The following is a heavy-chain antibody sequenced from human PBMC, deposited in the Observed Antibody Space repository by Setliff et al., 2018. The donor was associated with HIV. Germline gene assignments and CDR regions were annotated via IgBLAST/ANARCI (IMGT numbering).Heavy chain of an antibody. CDR2: ISSSSSYI. D-gene: IGHD6-19*01. Sequence: LRLSCAASGFTFSSYSMNWVRQAPGKGLEWVSSISSSSSYIYYADSVKGRFTISRDNAKNSLYLQMNSLRAEDTAFYYCAKDVHIAVAAGLDHWGQGALVTVSS. CDR3: AKDVHIAVAAGLDH. V-gene: IGHV3-21*04. J-gene: IGHJ4*02. CDR1: GFTFSSYS.